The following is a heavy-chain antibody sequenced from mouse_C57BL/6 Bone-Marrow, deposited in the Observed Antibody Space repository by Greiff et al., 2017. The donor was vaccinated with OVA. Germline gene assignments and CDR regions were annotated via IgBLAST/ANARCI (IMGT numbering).Heavy chain of an antibody. D-gene: IGHD1-1*01. CDR2: IWTGGGT. V-gene: IGHV2-9-1*01. CDR1: GFSLTSYA. Sequence: VQRVESGPGLVAPSQSLSITCTVSGFSLTSYAISWVRQPPGKGLEWLGVIWTGGGTNYNSALKSRLSISKDNSKSQVFLKMNSLQTDDTARYYCARNWGYYGSSYAMDYWGQGTSVTVSS. CDR3: ARNWGYYGSSYAMDY. J-gene: IGHJ4*01.